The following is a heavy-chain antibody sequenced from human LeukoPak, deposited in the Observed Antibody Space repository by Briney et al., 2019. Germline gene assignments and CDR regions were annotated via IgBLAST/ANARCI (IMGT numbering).Heavy chain of an antibody. J-gene: IGHJ6*02. CDR2: INHNGNVN. V-gene: IGHV3-7*03. CDR3: ARGGGLDV. D-gene: IGHD3-16*01. Sequence: GGSLRLSCAASGFTFSSYWMNWARQAPGQGLEWVASINHNGNVNYYVDSVKGRFTISRDNAKNSLYLQMSNLRAEDTAVYFCARGGGLDVWGQGATVTVSS. CDR1: GFTFSSYW.